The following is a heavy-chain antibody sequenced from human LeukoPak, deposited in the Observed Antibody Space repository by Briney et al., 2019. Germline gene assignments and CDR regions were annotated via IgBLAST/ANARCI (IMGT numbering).Heavy chain of an antibody. D-gene: IGHD3-10*01. CDR1: GFTFSSYA. J-gene: IGHJ4*02. CDR3: AKDQYYYGSGRLDY. V-gene: IGHV3-23*01. Sequence: GGCLRLSCAASGFTFSSYAMTWVRQAPGKGLEWASSISASGGSTYYADSVKGRFTISRDNSKNTLYLQMNSLRAEDTAVYYCAKDQYYYGSGRLDYWGQGTLVTVSS. CDR2: ISASGGST.